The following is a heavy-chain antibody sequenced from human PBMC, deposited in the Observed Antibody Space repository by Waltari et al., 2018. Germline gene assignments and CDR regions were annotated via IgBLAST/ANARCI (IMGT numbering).Heavy chain of an antibody. CDR1: GGSISSGGYS. Sequence: QLQLQESGSGLVKPSQTLSLTCAVSGGSISSGGYSWSWIRQPPGKGLEWIGYIYHSGSTYYNPSLKSRVTISVDRSKNQFSLKLSSVTAADTAVYYCASSYDYIWGSYREYDAFDIWGQGTMVTVSS. CDR3: ASSYDYIWGSYREYDAFDI. J-gene: IGHJ3*02. V-gene: IGHV4-30-2*01. CDR2: IYHSGST. D-gene: IGHD3-16*02.